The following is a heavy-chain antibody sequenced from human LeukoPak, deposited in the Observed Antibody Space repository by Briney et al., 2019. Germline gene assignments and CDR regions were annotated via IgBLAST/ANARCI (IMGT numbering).Heavy chain of an antibody. CDR2: IIPIFGTA. D-gene: IGHD3-22*01. CDR3: ATYYYDSSGYSVDY. Sequence: GSSVKVSCKASGGTLSSYAISWVRQAPGQGLEWMGRIIPIFGTANYAQKFQGRVTITTDESTSTAYMELSSLRSEDTAVYYCATYYYDSSGYSVDYWGQGTLVTVSS. CDR1: GGTLSSYA. J-gene: IGHJ4*02. V-gene: IGHV1-69*05.